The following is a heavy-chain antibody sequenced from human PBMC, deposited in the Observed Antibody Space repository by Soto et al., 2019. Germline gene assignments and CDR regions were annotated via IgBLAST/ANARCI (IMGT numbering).Heavy chain of an antibody. CDR3: ARGPSILGDY. Sequence: QVQLVESGGGVVQPGRSLRLSCAASGFTFSSYAMHWVRQAPGKGLEWVAVISHDGSNKYFADSVKGRLTISRDNSKNTLYLQMNSLRAEDTAGYYCARGPSILGDYWGQGTLVTVSS. CDR1: GFTFSSYA. V-gene: IGHV3-30-3*01. D-gene: IGHD3-9*01. J-gene: IGHJ4*02. CDR2: ISHDGSNK.